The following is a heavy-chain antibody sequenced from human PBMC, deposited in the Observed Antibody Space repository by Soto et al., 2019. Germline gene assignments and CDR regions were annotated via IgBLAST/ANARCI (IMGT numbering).Heavy chain of an antibody. CDR1: GYTFTSYA. CDR3: AREGFDILTGYYLGYYYYGMDV. CDR2: INAGNGNT. D-gene: IGHD3-9*01. J-gene: IGHJ6*02. V-gene: IGHV1-3*01. Sequence: ASVKVSCTASGYTFTSYAMHWVRQAPGQRLEWMGWINAGNGNTKYSQKFQGRVTITRDTSASTAYMELSSLRSEDTAVYYCAREGFDILTGYYLGYYYYGMDVWGQGTTVTVSS.